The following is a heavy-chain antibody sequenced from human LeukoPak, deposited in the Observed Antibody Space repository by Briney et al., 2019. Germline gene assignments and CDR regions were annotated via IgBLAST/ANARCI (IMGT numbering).Heavy chain of an antibody. CDR1: GGSISNSRDY. CDR3: ARQSPSSWYLGY. Sequence: SSETLSLTCTVSGGSISNSRDYWAWIRQPPGKGLEWIANIYYSGSTYYSPSLKSRVTISVDTSKNQFSLKLSSVTAADTAVYYCARQSPSSWYLGYWGQGTLVTVSS. J-gene: IGHJ4*02. CDR2: IYYSGST. D-gene: IGHD6-13*01. V-gene: IGHV4-39*01.